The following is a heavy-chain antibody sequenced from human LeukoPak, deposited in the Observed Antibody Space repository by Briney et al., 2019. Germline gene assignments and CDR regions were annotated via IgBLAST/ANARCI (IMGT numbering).Heavy chain of an antibody. Sequence: SETLSLTCTVSGGSISSGGYYWSWIRQHPGKGLEWIGYTYYSGSTYYNPSLKSRVTISVDTSKNQFSLKLSSVTAADTAAYYCARYPRGDWGFDYWGQGTLVTVSS. CDR3: ARYPRGDWGFDY. J-gene: IGHJ4*02. D-gene: IGHD2-21*02. V-gene: IGHV4-31*03. CDR2: TYYSGST. CDR1: GGSISSGGYY.